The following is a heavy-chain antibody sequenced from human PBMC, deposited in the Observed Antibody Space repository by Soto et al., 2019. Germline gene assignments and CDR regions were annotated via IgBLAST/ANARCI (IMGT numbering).Heavy chain of an antibody. D-gene: IGHD2-2*01. CDR2: IHHSGTT. J-gene: IGHJ5*02. V-gene: IGHV4-4*02. Sequence: PSETLSLTCAVSGGSISSSNWLHWFLQPPWKGLEWIGEIHHSGTTNYNPSLKSRVAISVDKSKNQFSLKLNSVTAADTAVYYCARVRQYCSGTSCYLDPWGQGTLVTVSS. CDR3: ARVRQYCSGTSCYLDP. CDR1: GGSISSSNW.